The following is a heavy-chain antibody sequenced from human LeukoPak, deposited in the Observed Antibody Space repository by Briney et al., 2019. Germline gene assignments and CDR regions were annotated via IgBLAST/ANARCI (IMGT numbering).Heavy chain of an antibody. CDR3: ARSRFGTRDAFDI. D-gene: IGHD3-16*01. J-gene: IGHJ3*02. CDR1: GYTFTSYD. V-gene: IGHV1-8*01. Sequence: GASVKVSCKASGYTFTSYDINWVRQATGQGLEWMGWMNPNSGNTGYAQKFQGRVTMTRNTSISTAYMELSSLRSEDTAAYYCARSRFGTRDAFDIWGQGTMVTVSS. CDR2: MNPNSGNT.